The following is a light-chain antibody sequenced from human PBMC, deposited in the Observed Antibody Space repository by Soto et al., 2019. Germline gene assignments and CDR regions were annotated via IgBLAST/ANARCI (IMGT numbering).Light chain of an antibody. V-gene: IGLV2-14*01. Sequence: QSVLTQLASVSGSPGQSITISCTGTSSDVGGYNYVSWYQQHPGKAPKLMIYEVSNRPSGVSNRFSGSKSGNTASLTISGLQAEDEADYYCSSYTSSSTLYVFGIGTKLTVL. CDR1: SSDVGGYNY. CDR2: EVS. CDR3: SSYTSSSTLYV. J-gene: IGLJ1*01.